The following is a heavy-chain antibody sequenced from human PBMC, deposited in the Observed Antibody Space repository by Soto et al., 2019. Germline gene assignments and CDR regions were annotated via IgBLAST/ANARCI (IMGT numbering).Heavy chain of an antibody. Sequence: SVKVSCKASGGSFSNFGISWVREAPGQGLEWMGGIVPVFGRPNYAQRFRGRLTITADGSTSTGYMELVSLRSDDTAVYYCAREGSGYNFWRQGTQVTVSS. CDR3: AREGSGYNF. J-gene: IGHJ4*02. CDR2: IVPVFGRP. V-gene: IGHV1-69*13. CDR1: GGSFSNFG. D-gene: IGHD5-12*01.